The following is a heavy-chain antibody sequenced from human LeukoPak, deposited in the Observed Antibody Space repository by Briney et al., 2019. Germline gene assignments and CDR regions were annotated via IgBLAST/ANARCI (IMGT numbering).Heavy chain of an antibody. CDR1: GFTFSSYA. CDR3: AKAPFLAAAGTVWFDP. J-gene: IGHJ5*02. V-gene: IGHV3-23*01. CDR2: ISGSGGST. Sequence: GGSLRLSCAASGFTFSSYAMSWVRQAPGKGLEWVSAISGSGGSTYYADSVRGRFTISRDNSKNTLYLQMNSLRAEDTAVYYCAKAPFLAAAGTVWFDPWGQGTLVTVSS. D-gene: IGHD6-13*01.